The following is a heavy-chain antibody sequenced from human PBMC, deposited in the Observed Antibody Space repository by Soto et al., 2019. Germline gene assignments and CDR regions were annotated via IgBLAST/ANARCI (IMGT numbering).Heavy chain of an antibody. CDR3: ARGRYYGSGSYGPLDY. CDR1: GFTVSSNY. V-gene: IGHV3-53*02. J-gene: IGHJ4*02. D-gene: IGHD3-10*01. CDR2: IYSGGST. Sequence: EVQLVETGGGLIQPGGSLRLSCAASGFTVSSNYMSWVRQAPGKGLEWVSVIYSGGSTHYADSVKGRFTISRDNSKNTLYLQMNSLRAEDTAVYYCARGRYYGSGSYGPLDYWGQGTLVTVSS.